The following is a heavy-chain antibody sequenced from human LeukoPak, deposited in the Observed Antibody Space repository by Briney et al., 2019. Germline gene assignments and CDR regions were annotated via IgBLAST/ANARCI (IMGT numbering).Heavy chain of an antibody. CDR3: ARKSSGRIPLGL. Sequence: ASVKVSCKASGGTFSSYAISWVRQAPGQGLEWMGRIIPILGIANYAQKFQGRVTITADKSTSTAYMELSRLRSDDTAVYYCARKSSGRIPLGLWGRGTLVTVSS. CDR1: GGTFSSYA. D-gene: IGHD3-22*01. CDR2: IIPILGIA. V-gene: IGHV1-69*04. J-gene: IGHJ2*01.